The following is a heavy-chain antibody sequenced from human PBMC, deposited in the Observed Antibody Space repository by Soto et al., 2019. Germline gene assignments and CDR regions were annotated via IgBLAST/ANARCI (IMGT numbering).Heavy chain of an antibody. Sequence: SETLSLTCTVSGGSISSYYWSWIRQPPGKGLEWIGYIYYSGSTNYNPSLKSRVTISVDTSKNQFSLKLSSVTAADTAVYYCATTIAAAGTVFDYWGQGTLVTVSS. J-gene: IGHJ4*02. D-gene: IGHD6-13*01. V-gene: IGHV4-59*01. CDR3: ATTIAAAGTVFDY. CDR2: IYYSGST. CDR1: GGSISSYY.